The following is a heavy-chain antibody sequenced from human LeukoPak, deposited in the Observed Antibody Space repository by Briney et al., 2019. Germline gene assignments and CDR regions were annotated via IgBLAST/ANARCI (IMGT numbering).Heavy chain of an antibody. CDR3: AKDLSGSYSVDY. V-gene: IGHV3-30-3*01. CDR2: ISYDGSYE. Sequence: GGSLRLSCAASGFTFSSYAMHWVRQAPGKGLEWVAVISYDGSYEYYVESVKGRFTISRDNSKNTLYLQMSSLGAEDTAVYYCAKDLSGSYSVDYWGQGTLATVSS. J-gene: IGHJ4*02. D-gene: IGHD1-26*01. CDR1: GFTFSSYA.